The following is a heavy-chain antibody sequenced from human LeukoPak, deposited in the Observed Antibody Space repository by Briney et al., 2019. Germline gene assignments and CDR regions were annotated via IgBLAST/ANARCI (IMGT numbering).Heavy chain of an antibody. J-gene: IGHJ3*02. CDR3: ARGYSSGWYDAFDI. V-gene: IGHV3-30-3*01. CDR2: ISYDGSSK. D-gene: IGHD6-19*01. CDR1: GFTFSSYA. Sequence: GGSPRLSCAASGFTFSSYAMQWGRGAPGKGVEWVAVISYDGSSKYYADSVKGRFTISRDNSKNTLYLQMNSLRAEDTAVYYCARGYSSGWYDAFDIWGQGTMVTVSS.